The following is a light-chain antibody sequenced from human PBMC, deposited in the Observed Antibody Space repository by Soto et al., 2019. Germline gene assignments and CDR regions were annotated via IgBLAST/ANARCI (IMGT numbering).Light chain of an antibody. CDR1: QSVGSN. J-gene: IGKJ2*03. CDR2: RTS. CDR3: VQNNSWYS. V-gene: IGKV3-15*01. Sequence: TVMTQSPATLSVSPGERATLSCRASQSVGSNLAWYQQKPGQAPRLLLYRTSTRATGIPARFSGSGSGTEFTLTISSLQSEDSAVYYCVQNNSWYSFGQGTKLEIK.